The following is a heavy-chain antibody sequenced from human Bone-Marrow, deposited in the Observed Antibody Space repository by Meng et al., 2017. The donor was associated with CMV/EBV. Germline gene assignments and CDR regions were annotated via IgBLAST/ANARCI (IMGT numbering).Heavy chain of an antibody. V-gene: IGHV1-18*01. D-gene: IGHD4-17*01. Sequence: ASVKVSCKASGYTFTSYHITWVRQAPGQGLERMGWISAYNGDTNYVQKFQGRVTMTTDTSTSIDYMELRSLRSDDTAVFYCAGDPKTVRRGNSSGFDYWGQGTLVTVSS. CDR3: AGDPKTVRRGNSSGFDY. CDR2: ISAYNGDT. J-gene: IGHJ4*02. CDR1: GYTFTSYH.